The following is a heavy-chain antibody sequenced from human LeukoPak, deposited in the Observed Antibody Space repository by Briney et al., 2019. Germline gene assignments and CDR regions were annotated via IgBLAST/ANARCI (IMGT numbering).Heavy chain of an antibody. V-gene: IGHV1-46*01. CDR2: INPSGGST. CDR1: GYTFTSYY. D-gene: IGHD3-10*01. CDR3: AILAMVRGAPLFDY. Sequence: ASVKVSCKASGYTFTSYYIHWVRQAPGQGLEWMGIINPSGGSTSYAQKFQGRVTMTRDMSTSTVYMELSSLRSEDTAVYYCAILAMVRGAPLFDYWGQGTLVTVSS. J-gene: IGHJ4*02.